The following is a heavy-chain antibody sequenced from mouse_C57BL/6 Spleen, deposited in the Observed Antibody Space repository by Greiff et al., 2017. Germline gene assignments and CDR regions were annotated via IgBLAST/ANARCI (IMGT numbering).Heavy chain of an antibody. CDR1: GFNIKNTY. CDR3: ASITTVVDWYFDV. CDR2: IDPANGNT. J-gene: IGHJ1*03. D-gene: IGHD1-1*01. Sequence: EVQLQQSVAELVRPGASVKLSCTASGFNIKNTYMHWVKQRPEQGLEWIGRIDPANGNTKYAPKFQGKATITAATSSNTAYLQLSSLTSEDTAIYYCASITTVVDWYFDVWGTGTTVTVSS. V-gene: IGHV14-3*01.